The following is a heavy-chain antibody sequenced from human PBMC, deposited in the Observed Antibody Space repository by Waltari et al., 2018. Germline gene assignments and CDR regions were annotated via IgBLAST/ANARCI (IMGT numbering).Heavy chain of an antibody. CDR3: ARISGLDFATPI. CDR2: INHAGNI. J-gene: IGHJ3*02. CDR1: GGSFYVYY. Sequence: VQLHQWGAGLLKPSETLSLTCGLQGGSFYVYYWSWVRQSPGKGLEWIGEINHAGNINDNPSLKSRVTISIDPSKNQFSLKVKSVIAADTAVYYCARISGLDFATPIWAQGTVVTVSS. D-gene: IGHD5-12*01. V-gene: IGHV4-34*01.